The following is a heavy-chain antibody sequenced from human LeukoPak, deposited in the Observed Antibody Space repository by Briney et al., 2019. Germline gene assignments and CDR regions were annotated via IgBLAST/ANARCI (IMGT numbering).Heavy chain of an antibody. CDR1: GFTFSNYW. CDR2: IHIDGSST. CDR3: ARGLGSYGAFDI. Sequence: PGGSLRLSCAASGFTFSNYWMHWVRQAPGKGLVWVSRIHIDGSSTNYADSAKGRFTISRDNAKNTLYLQMNSLRAEDTAVYYCARGLGSYGAFDIWGQGTMVTVSS. D-gene: IGHD1-26*01. J-gene: IGHJ3*02. V-gene: IGHV3-74*01.